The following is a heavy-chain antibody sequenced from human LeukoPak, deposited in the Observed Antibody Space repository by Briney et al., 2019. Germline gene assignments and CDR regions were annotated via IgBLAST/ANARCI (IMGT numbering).Heavy chain of an antibody. CDR2: INPNSGGT. Sequence: GASVKVSCKASGYTFTGYCMHWVRQAPGQGLEWMGWINPNSGGTNYAQKFQDRVTLTRDSSISTAYMELSGLRSDDTAVYYCARGTTTYSLDYWGQGTLVTVSS. CDR1: GYTFTGYC. D-gene: IGHD1-1*01. J-gene: IGHJ4*02. V-gene: IGHV1-2*02. CDR3: ARGTTTYSLDY.